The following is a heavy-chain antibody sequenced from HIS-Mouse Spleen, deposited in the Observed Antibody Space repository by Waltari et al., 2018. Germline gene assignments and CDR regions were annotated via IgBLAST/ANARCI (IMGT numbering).Heavy chain of an antibody. J-gene: IGHJ5*02. D-gene: IGHD3-3*01. CDR2: SYYSGST. V-gene: IGHV4-31*03. Sequence: QVQLQESGPGLVKPSQTLSLPCTVSGGSISCGGYYWSWIRQPPGEGLDWIGYSYYSGSTYYNPSLKSRVTISVDTSKNQFSLKLSSVTAADTAVYYCARSPYYDFWSGYSDNWFDPWGQGTLVTVSS. CDR1: GGSISCGGYY. CDR3: ARSPYYDFWSGYSDNWFDP.